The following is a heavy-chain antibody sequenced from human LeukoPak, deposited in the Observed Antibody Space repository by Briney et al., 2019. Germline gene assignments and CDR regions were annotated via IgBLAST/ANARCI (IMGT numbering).Heavy chain of an antibody. CDR3: VKGTVGGSRDDAFDI. D-gene: IGHD1-26*01. V-gene: IGHV3-9*01. J-gene: IGHJ3*02. CDR1: GFTFDDYA. Sequence: GRSLRLSCAASGFTFDDYAMHWVRQAPGKGLEWVSGIAWDSSTIGYVDSVKGRLTISRDNAKNSLYLRMNSLRPEDTALYFCVKGTVGGSRDDAFDIWGQGTMVTVSS. CDR2: IAWDSSTI.